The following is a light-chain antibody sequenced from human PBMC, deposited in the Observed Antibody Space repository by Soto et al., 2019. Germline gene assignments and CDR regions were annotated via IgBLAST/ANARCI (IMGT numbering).Light chain of an antibody. CDR1: QSISSR. V-gene: IGKV1-5*03. Sequence: DIQMTQSPSTLSASVGDKVTITCRASQSISSRLAWYQQKPGKAPKVLIYKASNLESGVPSRFSGSGSGTEFTLTIGSLQPDDFATYYCQQYKTRLFLSFGGGTKVEIK. CDR2: KAS. J-gene: IGKJ4*01. CDR3: QQYKTRLFLS.